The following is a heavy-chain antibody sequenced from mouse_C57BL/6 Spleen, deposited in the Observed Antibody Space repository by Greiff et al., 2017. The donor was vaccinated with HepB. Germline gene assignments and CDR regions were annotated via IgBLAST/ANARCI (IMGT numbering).Heavy chain of an antibody. J-gene: IGHJ1*03. V-gene: IGHV5-4*01. CDR3: ARDGGLRGYFDV. CDR2: ISDGGSYT. D-gene: IGHD2-4*01. Sequence: EVNVVESGGGLVKPGGSLKLSCAASGFTFSSYAMSWVRQTPEKRLEWVATISDGGSYTYYPDNVKGRFTISRDNAKNNLYLQMGHLKSEDTAMYYCARDGGLRGYFDVWGTGTTVTVSS. CDR1: GFTFSSYA.